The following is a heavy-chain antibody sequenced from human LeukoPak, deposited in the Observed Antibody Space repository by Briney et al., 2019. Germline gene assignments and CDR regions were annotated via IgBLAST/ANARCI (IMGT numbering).Heavy chain of an antibody. CDR1: GFTFSSYG. J-gene: IGHJ4*02. Sequence: GGSLRLSCAASGFTFSSYGMSWVRQAPGKGLEWVSAVSGSGGSTYYADSVKGRFTISRDNSKNTLYLQMNSLRAEDTAVYYCARGGVRYSGSYYDFDYWGQGTLVTVSS. V-gene: IGHV3-23*01. CDR2: VSGSGGST. D-gene: IGHD1-26*01. CDR3: ARGGVRYSGSYYDFDY.